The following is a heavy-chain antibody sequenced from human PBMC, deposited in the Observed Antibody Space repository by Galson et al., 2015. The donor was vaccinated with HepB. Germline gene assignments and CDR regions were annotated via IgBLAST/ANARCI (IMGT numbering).Heavy chain of an antibody. CDR1: GFTFSDYY. J-gene: IGHJ4*02. D-gene: IGHD4/OR15-4a*01. CDR3: ARVAHADYGDHAHFDY. CDR2: NSSNTIYT. Sequence: SLRLSCAASGFTFSDYYMTWIRQAPGKGLEWLSYNSSNTIYTNYADSVKGRFSISRDNVKNSAYLQMNSLRAEDTALYYCARVAHADYGDHAHFDYWGPGTLVTVSS. V-gene: IGHV3-11*06.